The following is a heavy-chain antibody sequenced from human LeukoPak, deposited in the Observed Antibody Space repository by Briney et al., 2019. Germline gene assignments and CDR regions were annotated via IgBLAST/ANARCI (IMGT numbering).Heavy chain of an antibody. Sequence: ASVKVSCKASGYTFTGYYMHWVRQAPGQGLEWMGWINPNSGGTNYAQKFQGRVTMTRDTSISTAYMELSRLRSDDTAVYYCAREDVGFLEDYYYYYMDVWGKGTTVTVSS. CDR3: AREDVGFLEDYYYYYMDV. CDR2: INPNSGGT. V-gene: IGHV1-2*02. CDR1: GYTFTGYY. J-gene: IGHJ6*03. D-gene: IGHD3-3*01.